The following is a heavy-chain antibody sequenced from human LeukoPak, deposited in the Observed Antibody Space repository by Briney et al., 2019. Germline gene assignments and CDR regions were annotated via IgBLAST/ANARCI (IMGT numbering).Heavy chain of an antibody. CDR3: ARVGAIVAAEIDY. CDR2: ISAFNGNT. V-gene: IGHV1-18*01. J-gene: IGHJ4*02. Sequence: ASVKVSCKASGYTFNSYGISWVRQAPGQGLEWMGWISAFNGNTKYAQILQGRVTMTTDTSTSTVYMELRSLRSDDTAVYYCARVGAIVAAEIDYWGQGTLVTVSS. CDR1: GYTFNSYG. D-gene: IGHD6-13*01.